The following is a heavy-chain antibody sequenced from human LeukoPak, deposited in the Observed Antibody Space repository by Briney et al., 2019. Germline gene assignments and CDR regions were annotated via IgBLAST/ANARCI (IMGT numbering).Heavy chain of an antibody. CDR1: GITLSNYG. D-gene: IGHD3-22*01. V-gene: IGHV3-23*01. CDR2: IRDSGGRT. Sequence: GGSLRLSCAVYGITLSNYGMSWVRQPPGKGLEWVAGIRDSGGRTNCADSVKGRFTISRDNPKNTLYLQMNSLRAEDTAVYFCAKRGVVIRVILVGFHKEAYFFDSWGQGALVTVSS. J-gene: IGHJ4*02. CDR3: AKRGVVIRVILVGFHKEAYFFDS.